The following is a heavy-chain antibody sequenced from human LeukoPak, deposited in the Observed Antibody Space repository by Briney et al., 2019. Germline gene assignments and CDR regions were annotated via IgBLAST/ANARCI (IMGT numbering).Heavy chain of an antibody. CDR1: GFTFSSYG. CDR2: IWYDGSNK. CDR3: ARDISPSYSSDLQH. Sequence: GGSLRLSCAAPGFTFSSYGMHWVRQAPGKGLEWVAVIWYDGSNKYYADSVKGRFTISRDNSKNTLYLQMNSLRAEDTAVYYCARDISPSYSSDLQHWGQGTLVTVSS. V-gene: IGHV3-33*01. D-gene: IGHD6-19*01. J-gene: IGHJ1*01.